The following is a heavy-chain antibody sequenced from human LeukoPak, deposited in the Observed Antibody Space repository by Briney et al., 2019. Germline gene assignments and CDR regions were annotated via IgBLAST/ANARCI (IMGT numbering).Heavy chain of an antibody. J-gene: IGHJ6*02. Sequence: GGSLRLSCAASGFTFSSYAMSWVRQAPGKGLEWVSAISGSGGSTYYADSVKGRFTTSRDNSKNTLYLQMNSLRAEDTAVYYCAKAETYYYYYGMDVWGQGTTVTVSS. D-gene: IGHD5-24*01. V-gene: IGHV3-23*01. CDR1: GFTFSSYA. CDR2: ISGSGGST. CDR3: AKAETYYYYYGMDV.